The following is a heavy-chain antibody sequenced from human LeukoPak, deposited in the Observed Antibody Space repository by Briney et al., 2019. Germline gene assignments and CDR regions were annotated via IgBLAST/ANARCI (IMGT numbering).Heavy chain of an antibody. CDR1: GFTFSSYW. Sequence: GGSLRLSCAASGFTFSSYWMNWARQAPGKGLEWVASINHNGNVNYYVDSVKGRFTISRDNAKNSLYLQMSNLRAEDTAVYFCARSIALFDYWGQGTLVTVSS. CDR2: INHNGNVN. D-gene: IGHD6-13*01. CDR3: ARSIALFDY. J-gene: IGHJ4*02. V-gene: IGHV3-7*03.